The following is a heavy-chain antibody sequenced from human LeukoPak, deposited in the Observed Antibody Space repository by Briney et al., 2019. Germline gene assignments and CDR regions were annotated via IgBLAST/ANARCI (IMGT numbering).Heavy chain of an antibody. CDR3: TRELEYRGSPDDAFDI. Sequence: PGGSLRLSCAASGFSFSYFWMHWVRQAPEKGLVWVSRINRDGSGTSYADSVKGRFTISRDNAKNTLSLQMNSLRAEDTAVYYCTRELEYRGSPDDAFDIWGQGTMVTVSS. CDR2: INRDGSGT. D-gene: IGHD1-26*01. CDR1: GFSFSYFW. V-gene: IGHV3-74*01. J-gene: IGHJ3*02.